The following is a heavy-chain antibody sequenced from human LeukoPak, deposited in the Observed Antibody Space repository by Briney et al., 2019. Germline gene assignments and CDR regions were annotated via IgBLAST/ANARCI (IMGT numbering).Heavy chain of an antibody. V-gene: IGHV3-7*01. J-gene: IGHJ6*03. CDR1: GFTFSSYW. CDR3: AKDSAFYYIDV. CDR2: IKQDGSEK. Sequence: QPGGSLRLSCAASGFTFSSYWMSWVRQAPGKGLEWVANIKQDGSEKYYVDSVKGRFTISRDNSKNTLYLQMNSLKGDDTAVYYCAKDSAFYYIDVWGKGTTVIISS. D-gene: IGHD3-10*01.